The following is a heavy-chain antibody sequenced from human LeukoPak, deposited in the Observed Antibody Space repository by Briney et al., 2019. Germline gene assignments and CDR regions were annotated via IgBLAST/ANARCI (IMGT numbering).Heavy chain of an antibody. CDR2: INPSGGST. CDR3: ARDSDSSGSFDY. D-gene: IGHD3-22*01. V-gene: IGHV1-46*01. Sequence: ASVKVSCKASGCTFTGYHMHWVRQAPGQGLEWMGRINPSGGSTSYAQKFQGRVTMTRDTSTSTVYMELSSLRSEDTAVYYCARDSDSSGSFDYWGQGTLVTVSS. J-gene: IGHJ4*02. CDR1: GCTFTGYH.